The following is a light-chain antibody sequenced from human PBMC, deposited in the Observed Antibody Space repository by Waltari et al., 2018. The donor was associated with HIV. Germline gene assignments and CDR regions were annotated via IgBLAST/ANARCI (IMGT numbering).Light chain of an antibody. V-gene: IGLV1-44*01. CDR3: ATLDDSLNGPV. CDR1: SSNIGDNA. CDR2: SNN. J-gene: IGLJ2*01. Sequence: QSVLTQPPSVSGTPGQRVTISCSGGSSNIGDNAVSWYQQFPGTAPKRLLYSNNQRPSGVPDRFSGSKYGTSASLAISGLQSEDEAAYDCATLDDSLNGPVFGGGTKVTVL.